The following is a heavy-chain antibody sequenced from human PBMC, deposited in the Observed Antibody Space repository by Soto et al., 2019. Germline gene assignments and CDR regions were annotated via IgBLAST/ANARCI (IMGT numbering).Heavy chain of an antibody. Sequence: PSETLSLTCTVSGGSISGYYWSWIRQPPGKGLEWIGYIYYSGSTNYNPSLKSRVTISVDTSKNQFSLKLSSVTAADTAVYYCARRFRDWFDPWGQGTLVTVSS. CDR1: GGSISGYY. J-gene: IGHJ5*02. V-gene: IGHV4-59*08. CDR3: ARRFRDWFDP. CDR2: IYYSGST.